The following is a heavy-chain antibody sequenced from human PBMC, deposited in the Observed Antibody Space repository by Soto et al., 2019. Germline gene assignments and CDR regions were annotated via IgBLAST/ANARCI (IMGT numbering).Heavy chain of an antibody. CDR1: GGSMTGYF. J-gene: IGHJ4*02. CDR3: ARTHWVSGTEY. CDR2: VYNSGNT. V-gene: IGHV4-4*07. D-gene: IGHD6-19*01. Sequence: QVQLQESGPGLVKPSETLSLTCTVSGGSMTGYFWRWIRQPAGKAWEWIGRVYNSGNTDYNPSLASRITMAVDTSKRQFSLKVKSVTAADTAVYYCARTHWVSGTEYWGQGILVTVSS.